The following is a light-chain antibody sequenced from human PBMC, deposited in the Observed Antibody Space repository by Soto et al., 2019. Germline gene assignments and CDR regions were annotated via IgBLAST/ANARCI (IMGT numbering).Light chain of an antibody. V-gene: IGKV3-11*01. CDR2: DAS. Sequence: EIVLTQSPATMYLYPRERATLSCRATQRGSSYLAWYQQKPGQAPRLLIYDASHRATGIPARFGGRGSGTDFTLTISALEPEDFSVYYLQQRSSWPLTFGGATKVEIK. CDR1: QRGSSY. CDR3: QQRSSWPLT. J-gene: IGKJ4*01.